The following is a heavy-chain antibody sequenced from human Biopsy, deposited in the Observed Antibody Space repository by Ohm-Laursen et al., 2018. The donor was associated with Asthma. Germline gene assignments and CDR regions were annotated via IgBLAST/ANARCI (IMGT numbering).Heavy chain of an antibody. CDR2: ISPYNGNT. CDR1: GYTFTSYG. Sequence: GASVKVSCKASGYTFTSYGISWVRQAPGQGLEWMGWISPYNGNTNYEQKLQGRVTMTTDTPTSTAYMELRSLRSDDTAVYYCAREAYDILTGYYGGGGMDVWGQGTTVAVSS. D-gene: IGHD3-9*01. CDR3: AREAYDILTGYYGGGGMDV. V-gene: IGHV1-18*04. J-gene: IGHJ6*02.